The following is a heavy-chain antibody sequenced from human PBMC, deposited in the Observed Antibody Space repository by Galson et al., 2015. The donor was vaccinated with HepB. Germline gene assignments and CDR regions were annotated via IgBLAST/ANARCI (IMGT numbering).Heavy chain of an antibody. Sequence: SLRLSCAASGFTFGDYAMSWFRQAPGKGLEWVGFIRSKAYGGTTEYAASVKGRFTISRDDSKSIAYLQMNSLKTEDTAVYYCTREEAVTIFGVVIHPIFDYWGQGTLVTVSS. D-gene: IGHD3-3*01. CDR3: TREEAVTIFGVVIHPIFDY. CDR1: GFTFGDYA. CDR2: IRSKAYGGTT. J-gene: IGHJ4*02. V-gene: IGHV3-49*03.